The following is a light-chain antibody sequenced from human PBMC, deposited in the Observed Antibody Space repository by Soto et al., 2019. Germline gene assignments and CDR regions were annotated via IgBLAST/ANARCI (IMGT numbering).Light chain of an antibody. CDR2: GVS. V-gene: IGLV2-18*02. J-gene: IGLJ3*02. CDR3: SSYTSTNTGV. Sequence: QSALTQPPSVSGSPGQSVTISCTGTSSDVGFYNRVSWYQQPPGTAPKLMIYGVSTRPSGVPDRFSGSKSGNTASLTISGLQAEDEADYYCSSYTSTNTGVFGGGTKLTVL. CDR1: SSDVGFYNR.